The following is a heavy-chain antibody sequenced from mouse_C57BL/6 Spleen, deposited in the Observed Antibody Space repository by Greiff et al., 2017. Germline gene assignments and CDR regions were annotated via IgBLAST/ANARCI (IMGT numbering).Heavy chain of an antibody. D-gene: IGHD1-1*01. V-gene: IGHV1-69*01. Sequence: VQLQQPGPELVMPGASVKLSCKASGYTFTSYWMHWVKQRPGQGLEWIGEIDPSDGYTNYNQKFKGKSTLTVDKSSSTAYMQLRSLTSEDSAVYYCAATVRAMDYWGQGTSVTVSS. J-gene: IGHJ4*01. CDR2: IDPSDGYT. CDR3: AATVRAMDY. CDR1: GYTFTSYW.